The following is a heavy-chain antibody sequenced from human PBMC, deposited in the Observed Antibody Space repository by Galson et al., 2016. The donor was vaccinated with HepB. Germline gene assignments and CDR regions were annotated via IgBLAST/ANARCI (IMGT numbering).Heavy chain of an antibody. D-gene: IGHD2-2*01. CDR2: IIPISTTP. V-gene: IGHV1-69*06. Sequence: SVKVSCKVPGGTFNNYAVSWVRQAPGQGLEWMGGIIPISTTPKYAQKFLGRVTITADKSASTAYMELSSLRSEDRAVYYCARGGGIVVVPAAVETENYYAMDIVGRGTTVIVS. J-gene: IGHJ6*02. CDR3: ARGGGIVVVPAAVETENYYAMDI. CDR1: GGTFNNYA.